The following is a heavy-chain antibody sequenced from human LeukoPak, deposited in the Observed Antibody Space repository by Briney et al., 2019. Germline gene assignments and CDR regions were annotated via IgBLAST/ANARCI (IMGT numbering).Heavy chain of an antibody. CDR2: IWYDGSNK. CDR3: ARDLVVVVAAMEVFYYGMDV. Sequence: GGSLRLSCAASGFTFSRYGMHWVRQAPGKGLEWGAVIWYDGSNKYYADSVKGRFTISRDNSKNTLYLQMNSLRAEDTAVYYCARDLVVVVAAMEVFYYGMDVWGQGTTVTVSS. V-gene: IGHV3-33*01. CDR1: GFTFSRYG. J-gene: IGHJ6*02. D-gene: IGHD2-15*01.